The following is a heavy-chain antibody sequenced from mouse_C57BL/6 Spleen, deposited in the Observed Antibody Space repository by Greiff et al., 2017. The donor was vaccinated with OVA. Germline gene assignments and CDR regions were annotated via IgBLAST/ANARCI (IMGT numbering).Heavy chain of an antibody. J-gene: IGHJ1*03. CDR1: GFSLSTFGMG. CDR2: IWWDDDK. V-gene: IGHV8-8*01. Sequence: VMLVESGPGILQPSQTLSLTCSFSGFSLSTFGMGVGWIRQPSGKGLEWLAHIWWDDDKYYNPALKSRLTISKDTSKNQVFLKIANVDTADTATDYCARIYYGSSYWYFDVWGTGTTVTVSA. CDR3: ARIYYGSSYWYFDV. D-gene: IGHD1-1*01.